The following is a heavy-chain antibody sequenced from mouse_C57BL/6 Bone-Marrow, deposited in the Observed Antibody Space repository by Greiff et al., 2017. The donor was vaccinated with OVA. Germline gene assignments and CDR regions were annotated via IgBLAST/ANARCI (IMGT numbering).Heavy chain of an antibody. D-gene: IGHD1-1*01. CDR1: GYSIPSGYY. CDR3: ARVRITTVVADY. J-gene: IGHJ2*01. CDR2: ISYDGSN. Sequence: DVQLQESGPGLVKPSQSLSLTCSVTGYSIPSGYYWNWIRQFPGNKLEWMGYISYDGSNNYNPSLKNRISITRDTSKNQFFLKLNSVTTEDTATYYCARVRITTVVADYWGQGTTLTVSS. V-gene: IGHV3-6*01.